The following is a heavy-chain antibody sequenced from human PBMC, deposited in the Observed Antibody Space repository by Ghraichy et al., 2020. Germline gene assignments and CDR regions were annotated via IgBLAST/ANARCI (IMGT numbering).Heavy chain of an antibody. CDR2: INPNSGGT. CDR3: ARGWSGDNSGYYYYYYGMDV. V-gene: IGHV1-2*06. Sequence: ASVKVSCKASGYTFTGYFMHWVRQAPGQGLEWVGRINPNSGGTDYAQNFQGRVTMTRDTSISTVYMDLNRLRSDDTAVYYCARGWSGDNSGYYYYYYGMDVWGQGTTVTVSS. D-gene: IGHD3-22*01. J-gene: IGHJ6*02. CDR1: GYTFTGYF.